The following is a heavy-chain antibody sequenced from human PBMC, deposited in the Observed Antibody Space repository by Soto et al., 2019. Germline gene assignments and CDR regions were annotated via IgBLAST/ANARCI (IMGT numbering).Heavy chain of an antibody. D-gene: IGHD2-2*01. CDR1: GGSISSSSYY. CDR2: TYYSGST. Sequence: PSETLSLTCTVSGGSISSSSYYWGWIRQPPGKGLEWIGSTYYSGSTYYNPSLKSRVTISVDTSKNQFSLKLSSVTAADTAVYFCARHVPDGWQELFDYWGQGTLVTVSS. J-gene: IGHJ4*02. V-gene: IGHV4-39*01. CDR3: ARHVPDGWQELFDY.